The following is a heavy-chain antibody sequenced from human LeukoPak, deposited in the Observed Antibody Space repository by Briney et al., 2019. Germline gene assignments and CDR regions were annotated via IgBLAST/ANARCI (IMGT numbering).Heavy chain of an antibody. J-gene: IGHJ4*02. Sequence: PGGSLRLSCAASGFTVSSNYMSWVRQAPGKGLEWVSVIYSGGSTYYADSVKGRFTISRDNSKNTLYLQMNSLRAGDTAVYYCARGRSRAAMGFDYWGQGTLVTVSS. CDR1: GFTVSSNY. V-gene: IGHV3-66*02. D-gene: IGHD5-18*01. CDR3: ARGRSRAAMGFDY. CDR2: IYSGGST.